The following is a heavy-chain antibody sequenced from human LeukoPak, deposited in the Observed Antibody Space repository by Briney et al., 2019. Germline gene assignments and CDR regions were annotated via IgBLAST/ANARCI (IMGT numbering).Heavy chain of an antibody. CDR2: IIPRLGVA. Sequence: SVKVSCKASGDTFSSSAINWVRQAPGQGLEWMGRIIPRLGVAHYAQKFQGRVTITADKSTSTAYMESTSLRYEDTAVYYCARDTDYYNSRGAFDIWGQGTRVSVSS. D-gene: IGHD3-22*01. CDR3: ARDTDYYNSRGAFDI. CDR1: GDTFSSSA. J-gene: IGHJ3*02. V-gene: IGHV1-69*04.